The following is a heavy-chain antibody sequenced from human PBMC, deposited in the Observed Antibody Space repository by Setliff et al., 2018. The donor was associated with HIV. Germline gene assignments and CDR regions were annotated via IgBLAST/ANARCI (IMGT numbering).Heavy chain of an antibody. Sequence: ASVKVSCKASGYRFNTYGISWVRQAPGQGLEWMGWISPYNGDTRFAQSLQGRVTMTTDTSTSTAYMELRSLRSDDTAVYYCAREDTAPPDYYYSYMDVWGKGTTVTVSS. D-gene: IGHD5-18*01. CDR3: AREDTAPPDYYYSYMDV. CDR2: ISPYNGDT. V-gene: IGHV1-18*01. CDR1: GYRFNTYG. J-gene: IGHJ6*03.